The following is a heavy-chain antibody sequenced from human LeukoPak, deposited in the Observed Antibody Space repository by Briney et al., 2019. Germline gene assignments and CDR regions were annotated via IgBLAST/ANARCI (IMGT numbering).Heavy chain of an antibody. D-gene: IGHD6-13*01. J-gene: IGHJ4*02. Sequence: GGSLRLSCAASRFSFSNYALHWVCQTPGEGLVWVAVISTDGRDKHYADSVKGRFTISRDNSKSTLYLQMNSLRAEDTAVYYCARDSAAAAVYYFDYWGQGTLVTVSS. CDR3: ARDSAAAAVYYFDY. CDR2: ISTDGRDK. CDR1: RFSFSNYA. V-gene: IGHV3-30*04.